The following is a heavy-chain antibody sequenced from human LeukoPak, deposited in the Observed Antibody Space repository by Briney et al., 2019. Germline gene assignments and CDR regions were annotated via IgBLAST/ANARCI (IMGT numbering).Heavy chain of an antibody. CDR2: IRAGGDDT. CDR3: VLDARLGESLR. Sequence: PGGALRLSCAASGVSFSSYAMSWVRQAPGKGLGWVSYIRAGGDDTYYADSVRGRLTTSRDNSKDTLYLEMNSLRAEDTAIYYCVLDARLGESLRWGQGTLVTVSS. V-gene: IGHV3-23*01. CDR1: GVSFSSYA. J-gene: IGHJ4*02. D-gene: IGHD3-16*01.